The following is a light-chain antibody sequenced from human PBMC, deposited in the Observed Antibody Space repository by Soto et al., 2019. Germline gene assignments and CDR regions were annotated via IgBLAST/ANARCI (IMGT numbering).Light chain of an antibody. Sequence: PGERVTLSCRASQSVSSSYLTWYQQKPGQAPRLLTYGASTRATGIPARFSGSGSGTDFTLTISSLQSEDSAVYYCQQYHNWPAFGQGTKVDIK. CDR2: GAS. J-gene: IGKJ1*01. CDR3: QQYHNWPA. V-gene: IGKV3-15*01. CDR1: QSVSSSY.